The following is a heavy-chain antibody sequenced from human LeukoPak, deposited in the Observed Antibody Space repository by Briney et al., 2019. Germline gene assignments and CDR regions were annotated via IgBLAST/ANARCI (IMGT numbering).Heavy chain of an antibody. CDR3: ARAGSSGYHRRGAFDI. CDR2: ISTSTYI. Sequence: GGSLRLSCAASGFTFSSYSMNWVRQAPGKGLEWVSSISTSTYIYYADSLKGRFTISRDNAKNSLYLQMNSLRAEDTAVYYCARAGSSGYHRRGAFDIWGQGTMVTVSS. V-gene: IGHV3-21*01. D-gene: IGHD3-22*01. J-gene: IGHJ3*02. CDR1: GFTFSSYS.